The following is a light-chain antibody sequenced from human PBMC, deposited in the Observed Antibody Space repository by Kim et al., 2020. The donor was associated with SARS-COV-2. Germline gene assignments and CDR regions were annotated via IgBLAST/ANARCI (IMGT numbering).Light chain of an antibody. J-gene: IGLJ2*01. CDR2: ENN. V-gene: IGLV6-57*03. Sequence: KTLIIACPRSGGIISSTYVQWYRQRPRTAPITVMYENNQRPSGVPDRFSGFIDRSSNSASLTNSGLKTEDKADYYCQSFDCSSVVFGRGTQLTVL. CDR3: QSFDCSSVV. CDR1: GGIISSTY.